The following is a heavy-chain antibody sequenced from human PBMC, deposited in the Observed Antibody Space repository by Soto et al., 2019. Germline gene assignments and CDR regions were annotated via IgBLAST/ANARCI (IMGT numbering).Heavy chain of an antibody. D-gene: IGHD3-3*01. Sequence: SETLSLTCTVSGGSISSSSYYWGWIRQPPGKGLEWIGSIYYSGSTYYNPSLKSRVTISVDTSKNQFSLKLSSVTAADTAVYYCARQSIELIFGLSWWFDPWGQGTLVTVSS. CDR2: IYYSGST. CDR1: GGSISSSSYY. CDR3: ARQSIELIFGLSWWFDP. J-gene: IGHJ5*02. V-gene: IGHV4-39*01.